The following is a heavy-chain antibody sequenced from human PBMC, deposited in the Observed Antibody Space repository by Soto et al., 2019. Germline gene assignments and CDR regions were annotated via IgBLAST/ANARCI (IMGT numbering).Heavy chain of an antibody. V-gene: IGHV3-30*18. CDR2: ISNDGSNE. Sequence: PGGSLRLSCAGSGFAFRWFGMNWVRQAPGKGLEWVARISNDGSNEYYVDSVKGRFTISRDNSKNTLYLQMDSLRAEDTAVYYCAKGAWLVRGSAFDIWGQGTMVTVSS. CDR1: GFAFRWFG. J-gene: IGHJ3*02. D-gene: IGHD6-19*01. CDR3: AKGAWLVRGSAFDI.